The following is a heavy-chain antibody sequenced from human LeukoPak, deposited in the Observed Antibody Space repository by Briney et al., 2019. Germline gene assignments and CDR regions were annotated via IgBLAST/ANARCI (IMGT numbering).Heavy chain of an antibody. CDR3: ARYRAGIGAGWFDP. V-gene: IGHV1-2*02. CDR2: INPNSGGT. Sequence: VASVKVSCKASGYTFTSYGISWVRQAPGQGLEWMGWINPNSGGTNYAQKFQGRVTMTRDTSISTAYMELSRLRSDDTAVYYCARYRAGIGAGWFDPWGQGTLVTVSS. J-gene: IGHJ5*02. D-gene: IGHD1-1*01. CDR1: GYTFTSYG.